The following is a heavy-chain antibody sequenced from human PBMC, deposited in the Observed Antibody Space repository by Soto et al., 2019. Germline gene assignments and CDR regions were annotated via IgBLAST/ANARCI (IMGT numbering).Heavy chain of an antibody. CDR3: AHRQRATTGRPRGMDV. Sequence: SGPTLVNPTQTLTLTCTFSGFSLNTNGEGVAWIRQPPGKALEWLAVIYWNDDKRHSPSLKSRLTITKDTSKNQVVLTMTNMDPVDTATYYCAHRQRATTGRPRGMDVWGLGTTVTVSS. J-gene: IGHJ6*02. CDR1: GFSLNTNGEG. V-gene: IGHV2-5*01. CDR2: IYWNDDK. D-gene: IGHD1-1*01.